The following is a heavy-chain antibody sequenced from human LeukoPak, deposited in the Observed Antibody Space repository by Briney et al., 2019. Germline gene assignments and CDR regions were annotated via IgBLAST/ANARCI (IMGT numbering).Heavy chain of an antibody. Sequence: PSETLSLTCAVYGGSFSGYYWSWIRQPPGKGLEWIGEINHSGSTNYNPSLKSRVTISVDTSKNQFSLKLSSVTAADTAVYYCSSITMVRGVIDWFDPWGQGTLVTVSS. J-gene: IGHJ5*02. CDR1: GGSFSGYY. D-gene: IGHD3-10*01. CDR2: INHSGST. V-gene: IGHV4-34*01. CDR3: SSITMVRGVIDWFDP.